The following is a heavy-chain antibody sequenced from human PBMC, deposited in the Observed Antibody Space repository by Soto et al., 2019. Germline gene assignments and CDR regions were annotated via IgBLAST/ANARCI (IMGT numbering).Heavy chain of an antibody. V-gene: IGHV4-34*01. CDR2: INHSGST. CDR1: GGSFSCYY. D-gene: IGHD5-12*01. CDR3: ARGWSRGYSGYSIDP. Sequence: PSETLSLTCAVYGGSFSCYYWSWIRQPPGKGLEWIGEINHSGSTNYNPSLKSRVTISVDTSKNQFSLKLSSVTAADTAVYSCARGWSRGYSGYSIDPWGQGTLVTVSS. J-gene: IGHJ5*02.